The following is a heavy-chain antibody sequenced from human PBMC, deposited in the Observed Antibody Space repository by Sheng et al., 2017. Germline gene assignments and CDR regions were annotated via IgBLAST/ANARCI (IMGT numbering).Heavy chain of an antibody. V-gene: IGHV4-34*01. CDR2: INHSGST. J-gene: IGHJ4*02. CDR3: ARVAPTMVRGIDY. D-gene: IGHD3-10*01. CDR1: GGSFSGYY. Sequence: QVQLQQWGAGLLKPSETLSLTCAVYGGSFSGYYWSWIRQPPGKGLEWIGEINHSGSTNYNPSLKSRVTISVDTSKNQFSLKLSSVTAADTAVYYCARVAPTMVRGIDYWGQGTLVTVSS.